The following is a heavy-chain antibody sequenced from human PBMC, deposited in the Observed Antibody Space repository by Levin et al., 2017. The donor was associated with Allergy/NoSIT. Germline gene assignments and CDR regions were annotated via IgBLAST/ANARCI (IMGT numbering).Heavy chain of an antibody. CDR1: GDSVRSVYYY. J-gene: IGHJ5*01. V-gene: IGHV4-39*02. Sequence: SETLSLTCTVSGDSVRSVYYYWAWVRQPPGTGLEWIGNIYYGGNTYYNPSLKDRATISLATSKNLFPLRLTSVIAADTAVYYCASRKAAAPNWFDPWGQGTLVTVSS. D-gene: IGHD2-15*01. CDR2: IYYGGNT. CDR3: ASRKAAAPNWFDP.